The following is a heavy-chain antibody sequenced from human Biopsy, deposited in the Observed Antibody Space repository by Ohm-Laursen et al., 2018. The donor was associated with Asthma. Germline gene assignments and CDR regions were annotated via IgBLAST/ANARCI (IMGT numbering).Heavy chain of an antibody. D-gene: IGHD3-22*01. J-gene: IGHJ3*02. V-gene: IGHV3-30*03. CDR1: GFVFSQCV. CDR3: ARQSGQDYGDSSGFDI. CDR2: VSSDGHNK. Sequence: SLRLSCAASGFVFSQCVMHWVRQGPGKGLEWVALVSSDGHNKYYEDSVKGRFTISRDNSRNRLYLQINRLTVEDSAVYFCARQSGQDYGDSSGFDIWGQGTKVAVSS.